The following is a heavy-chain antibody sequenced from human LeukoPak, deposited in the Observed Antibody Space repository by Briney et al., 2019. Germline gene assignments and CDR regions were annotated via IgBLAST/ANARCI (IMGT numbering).Heavy chain of an antibody. J-gene: IGHJ6*03. CDR1: GYTFTNYG. V-gene: IGHV1-2*02. D-gene: IGHD1-14*01. Sequence: ASVKVSCKTSGYTFTNYGITWVRQAPGQGLEWIGWINPNSGDTNYAQKFQGRVTMTRDTSISTAYMELSRLRSDDTAVYYCARDRTRYYYYSYMDVWGKGTAVTISS. CDR3: ARDRTRYYYYSYMDV. CDR2: INPNSGDT.